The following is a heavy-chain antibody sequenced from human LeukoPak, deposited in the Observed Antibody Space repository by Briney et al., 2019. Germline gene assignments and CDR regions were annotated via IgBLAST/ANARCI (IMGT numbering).Heavy chain of an antibody. CDR1: GGSISSYY. V-gene: IGHV4-59*12. D-gene: IGHD1-26*01. CDR3: ARDSGVYGMDV. CDR2: IYYSGST. Sequence: SETLSLNCTVSGGSISSYYWSWIRQPPGKGLKWIGYIYYSGSTNYNPSLKSRVTISVDTSKNQFSLKLSSVTAADTAVYYCARDSGVYGMDVWGQGTTVTVSS. J-gene: IGHJ6*02.